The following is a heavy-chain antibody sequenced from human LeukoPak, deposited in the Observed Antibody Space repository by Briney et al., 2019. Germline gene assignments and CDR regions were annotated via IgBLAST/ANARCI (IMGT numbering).Heavy chain of an antibody. CDR3: ARQRITMVRGVKRNWFDP. CDR1: GYTFTSYE. J-gene: IGHJ5*02. V-gene: IGHV1-8*01. CDR2: MNPSSGDT. D-gene: IGHD3-10*01. Sequence: ASVKVSCKASGYTFTSYEINWVRQAPGQGLEWMGWMNPSSGDTGYAPKFQGRLTMTRSTSISTAYMELSSLGSEDTAMYYCARQRITMVRGVKRNWFDPWGQGTLVTVSS.